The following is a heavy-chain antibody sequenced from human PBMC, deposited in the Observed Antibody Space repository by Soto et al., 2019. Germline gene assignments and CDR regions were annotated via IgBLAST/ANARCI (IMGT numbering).Heavy chain of an antibody. CDR2: VHYSGTT. D-gene: IGHD3-16*01. CDR3: ARHNGPLYVGYYYDMDV. CDR1: GGSISSSSYY. V-gene: IGHV4-39*01. J-gene: IGHJ6*02. Sequence: SETLSLTCTVSGGSISSSSYYWGWIRQPPGKGLEWIGYVHYSGTTDSNPPLRRRVTISVDTSKNHFSLKLKSVTAADTAVYYCARHNGPLYVGYYYDMDVWGQGTTVTVSS.